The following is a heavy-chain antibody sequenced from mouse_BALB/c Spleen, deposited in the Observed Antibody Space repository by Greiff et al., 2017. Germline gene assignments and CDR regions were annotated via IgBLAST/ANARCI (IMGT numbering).Heavy chain of an antibody. Sequence: QVQLQQSGPGLVQPSQSLSITCTVSGFSLTSYGVHWVRQSPGKGLEWLGVIWSGGSTDYNAAFISRLSISKDNSKSQVFFKMNSLQADDTAIYYCARKEARPFITTAGDAMDYWGQGTSVTVSS. CDR2: IWSGGST. D-gene: IGHD1-2*01. CDR1: GFSLTSYG. CDR3: ARKEARPFITTAGDAMDY. V-gene: IGHV2-4-1*01. J-gene: IGHJ4*01.